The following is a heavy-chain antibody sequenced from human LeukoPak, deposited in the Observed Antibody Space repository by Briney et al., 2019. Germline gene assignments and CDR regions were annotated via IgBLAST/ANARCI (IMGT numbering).Heavy chain of an antibody. CDR2: ISYDGSNK. V-gene: IGHV3-30-3*01. Sequence: GRSLRLSCAASGFTFSSYAMHWVRQAPGKGLEWVAVISYDGSNKYYADSVKGRFTISRDNSKNTLYLQMNSLRAEDTAVYYCARPQGFDYWGQGTLVTVSS. CDR3: ARPQGFDY. J-gene: IGHJ4*02. CDR1: GFTFSSYA.